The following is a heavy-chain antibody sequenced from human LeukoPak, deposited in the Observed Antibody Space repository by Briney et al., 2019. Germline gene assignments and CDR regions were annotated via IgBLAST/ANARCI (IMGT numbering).Heavy chain of an antibody. J-gene: IGHJ3*02. D-gene: IGHD2-2*02. CDR1: GGSIISGDYY. CDR2: IYHNGDT. Sequence: SETLSLTCIVSGGSIISGDYYWSWIRQPPGKGLEWIGYIYHNGDTYYNPSLKSRAFISVDTSKNQFSLKLSSVTAADTAVYYCARAGVVPAAISRAFDIWGQGSVVTVSS. CDR3: ARAGVVPAAISRAFDI. V-gene: IGHV4-30-4*08.